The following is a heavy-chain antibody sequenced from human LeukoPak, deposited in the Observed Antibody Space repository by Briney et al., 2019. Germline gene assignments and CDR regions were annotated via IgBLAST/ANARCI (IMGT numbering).Heavy chain of an antibody. CDR1: GFTFSSYS. CDR2: ISYDGSNK. CDR3: ARDRDSSGWFTPVDY. Sequence: AGGSLRLSCAASGFTFSSYSMNWVRQAPGKGLEWVAVISYDGSNKYYADSVKGRFTISRDSSKNTLYLQMNSLRAEDTAVYYCARDRDSSGWFTPVDYWGQGTLVTVSS. J-gene: IGHJ4*02. V-gene: IGHV3-30*03. D-gene: IGHD6-19*01.